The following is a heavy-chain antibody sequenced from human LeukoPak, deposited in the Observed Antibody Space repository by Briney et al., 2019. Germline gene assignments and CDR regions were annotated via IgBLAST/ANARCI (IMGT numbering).Heavy chain of an antibody. CDR3: ARGYYDSSGYSTIDAFDI. V-gene: IGHV1-2*02. D-gene: IGHD3-22*01. CDR2: INPNSGGT. CDR1: GYTFTGYY. Sequence: ASVKVSCKASGYTFTGYYMHWVRQAPGQGLEWMGWINPNSGGTNYARKFQGRVTMTRDTSISTAYMELSRLRSDDTAVYYCARGYYDSSGYSTIDAFDIWGQGTMVTVSS. J-gene: IGHJ3*02.